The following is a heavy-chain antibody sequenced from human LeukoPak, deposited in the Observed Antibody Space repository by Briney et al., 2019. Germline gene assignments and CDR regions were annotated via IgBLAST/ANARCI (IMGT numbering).Heavy chain of an antibody. CDR3: ARVFDS. V-gene: IGHV4-39*07. CDR1: GGSVSTSDYY. J-gene: IGHJ4*02. Sequence: SETLSLTCTVSGGSVSTSDYYWGWIRQSPVKGLEWIGDVFYTGKTNYNPSLRGPATISIDTSKNQFSLKLTYVTAADTAVYYCARVFDSWGQGTLVTVSS. CDR2: VFYTGKT.